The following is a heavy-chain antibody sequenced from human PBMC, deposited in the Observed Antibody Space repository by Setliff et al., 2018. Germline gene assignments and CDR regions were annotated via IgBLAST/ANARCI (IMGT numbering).Heavy chain of an antibody. V-gene: IGHV1-18*01. J-gene: IGHJ4*02. CDR2: VTVYNGNT. D-gene: IGHD3-10*01. CDR3: ARVESMVRGKNILRHFDY. CDR1: GYSFTSFS. Sequence: ASVKVSCKASGYSFTSFSITWVRQAPGQGLEWMGWVTVYNGNTKYAQNLQGRLTLTTDISTSTAYMELGSLTTDDTAVYYCARVESMVRGKNILRHFDYWGQGIQVTVSS.